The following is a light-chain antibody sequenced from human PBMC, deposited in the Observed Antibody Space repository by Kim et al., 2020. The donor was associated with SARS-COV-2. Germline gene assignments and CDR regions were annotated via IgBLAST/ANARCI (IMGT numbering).Light chain of an antibody. Sequence: EIVLTQSPATLSLSPGEKVTLSCRASESVSIYLAWYQQKSGQAPRLLIYDSSNRTTGIPARFSGSGSGTDFTLTISSLEPEDSAVYFCQQRDNWWTVGQGAKVDIK. V-gene: IGKV3-11*01. J-gene: IGKJ1*01. CDR1: ESVSIY. CDR2: DSS. CDR3: QQRDNWWT.